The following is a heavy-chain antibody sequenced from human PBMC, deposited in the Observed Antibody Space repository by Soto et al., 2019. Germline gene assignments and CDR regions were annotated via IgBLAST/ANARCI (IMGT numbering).Heavy chain of an antibody. CDR1: GFTFSNYG. CDR3: AKQFRLNDY. CDR2: ITNTGGGT. D-gene: IGHD2-21*01. Sequence: EVKLLESGGGLVQPGGSLRLSCAASGFTFSNYGMTWVRQAPGKGLEWVSGITNTGGGTYYADSVKGRFTISRDNSKNTLYLQMNTLRAEDTAIYYCAKQFRLNDYWGQGTLVTVSS. V-gene: IGHV3-23*01. J-gene: IGHJ4*02.